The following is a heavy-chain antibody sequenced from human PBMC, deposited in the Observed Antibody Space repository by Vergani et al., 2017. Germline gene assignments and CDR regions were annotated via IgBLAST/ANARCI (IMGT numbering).Heavy chain of an antibody. CDR3: ARDRQEKDAFDI. V-gene: IGHV1-46*01. CDR1: GYTFTSYY. J-gene: IGHJ3*02. CDR2: INPSGGST. Sequence: QVQLVQSGAEVKKPGASVKVSCKASGYTFTSYYMHWVRQAPGQGLAWMGIINPSGGSTSYAQKFQGRVTMTRDTSTSTVYMELSSLRSEDTAVYYCARDRQEKDAFDIWGQGTMVTVSS.